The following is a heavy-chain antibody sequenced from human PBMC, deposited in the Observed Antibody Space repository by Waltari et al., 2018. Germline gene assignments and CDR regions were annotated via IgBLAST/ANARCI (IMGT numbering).Heavy chain of an antibody. CDR1: GFTFSSYA. CDR2: IYSGGST. V-gene: IGHV3-23*03. CDR3: AKDQESSSWSVAPDFDY. Sequence: EVQLLESGGGLVQPGGSLRLSCAASGFTFSSYAMSWVRQAPGKGREWVSVIYSGGSTYYADSVKGRFTISRDNSKNTLYLQMNSLRAEDTAVYYCAKDQESSSWSVAPDFDYWGQGTLVTVSS. J-gene: IGHJ4*02. D-gene: IGHD6-13*01.